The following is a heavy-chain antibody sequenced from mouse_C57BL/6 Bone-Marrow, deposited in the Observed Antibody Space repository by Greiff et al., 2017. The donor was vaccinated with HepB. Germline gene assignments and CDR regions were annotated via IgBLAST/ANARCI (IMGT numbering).Heavy chain of an antibody. Sequence: VQLQQSGAELVRPGASVKLSCKASGYTFTDYYINWVKQRPGQGLEWIARIYPGSGNTYYNEKFKGKATLTAEKSSSTAYMQLSSLTSEDSAVYFCAREGITTVVATNFDYWDQGTTLTVSS. J-gene: IGHJ2*01. V-gene: IGHV1-76*01. D-gene: IGHD1-1*01. CDR1: GYTFTDYY. CDR2: IYPGSGNT. CDR3: AREGITTVVATNFDY.